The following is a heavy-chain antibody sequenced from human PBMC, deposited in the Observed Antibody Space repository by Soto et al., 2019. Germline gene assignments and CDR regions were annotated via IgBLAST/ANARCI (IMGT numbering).Heavy chain of an antibody. CDR2: ISWNSDSI. D-gene: IGHD6-13*01. CDR3: TKNIGSSYFTYYFDP. CDR1: GFTFGDYA. V-gene: IGHV3-9*01. J-gene: IGHJ4*02. Sequence: EVQLVESGGGLVQPGRSLRLSCAASGFTFGDYAMHWVRQTPGKGLEWVSCISWNSDSIAYADSVKGRFTISRDNAKNSLYLQMNSLRAEDAAFYYWTKNIGSSYFTYYFDPWGQGTRVTVSS.